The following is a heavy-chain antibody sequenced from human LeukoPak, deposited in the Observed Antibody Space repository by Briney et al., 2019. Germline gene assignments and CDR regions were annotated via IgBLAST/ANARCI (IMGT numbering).Heavy chain of an antibody. CDR1: GFTFSSYN. Sequence: TGGSLRLSCAASGFTFSSYNMNWVRQAPGKGLEWVSDISSSGSTIYFADSVKGRFTISRDNAKNSLYLQMNSLRAEDTAVYYCVRDTFSPDAFDIWGQGTMVTVSS. J-gene: IGHJ3*02. V-gene: IGHV3-48*01. D-gene: IGHD3-16*01. CDR3: VRDTFSPDAFDI. CDR2: ISSSGSTI.